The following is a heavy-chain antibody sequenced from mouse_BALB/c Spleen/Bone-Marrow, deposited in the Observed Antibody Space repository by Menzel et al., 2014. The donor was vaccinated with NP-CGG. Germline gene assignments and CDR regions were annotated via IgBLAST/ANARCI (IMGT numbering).Heavy chain of an antibody. CDR1: GYTFTSYV. Sequence: VQLQQSGPELVKPGASVKMSCKASGYTFTSYVMHWVKQKPGQGLEWIGYINLYNDGIKYNEKFKGKATLTSDKSSSTAYMELSSLTSEDSAVYYCARRDYYGSSFYWYFDVWGAGTTVTVSS. J-gene: IGHJ1*01. CDR2: INLYNDGI. CDR3: ARRDYYGSSFYWYFDV. V-gene: IGHV1-14*01. D-gene: IGHD1-1*01.